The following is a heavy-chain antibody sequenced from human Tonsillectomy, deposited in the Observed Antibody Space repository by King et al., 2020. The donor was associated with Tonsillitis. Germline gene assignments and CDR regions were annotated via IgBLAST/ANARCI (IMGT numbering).Heavy chain of an antibody. V-gene: IGHV5-51*03. CDR2: IYPDDSDT. Sequence: QLVQSGAEVKKPGESLKISCKGSGYNFTNYWIGWVRQMTGKGLEWMGIIYPDDSDTRYSPSFQGQVTISADKSISTAYLQWSSLKASDTAIYYCARPTSYGNDAFDIWGQGTMVTVSS. J-gene: IGHJ3*02. D-gene: IGHD2/OR15-2a*01. CDR3: ARPTSYGNDAFDI. CDR1: GYNFTNYW.